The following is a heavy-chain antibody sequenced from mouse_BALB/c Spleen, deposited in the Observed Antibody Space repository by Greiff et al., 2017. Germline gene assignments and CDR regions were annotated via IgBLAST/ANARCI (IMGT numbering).Heavy chain of an antibody. CDR3: AKDRGNGYYWFAY. Sequence: EVQLVESGGGLVQPGGSRKLSCAASGFTFSSFGMHWVRQAPEKGLEWVAYISSGSSTIYYADTVKGRFTISRDNPKNTLFLQMTSLRSEDTAMYYCAKDRGNGYYWFAYWGQGTLVTVSA. CDR1: GFTFSSFG. D-gene: IGHD2-3*01. V-gene: IGHV5-17*02. J-gene: IGHJ3*01. CDR2: ISSGSSTI.